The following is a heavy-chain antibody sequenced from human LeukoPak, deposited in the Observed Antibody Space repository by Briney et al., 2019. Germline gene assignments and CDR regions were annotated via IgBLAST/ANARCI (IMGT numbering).Heavy chain of an antibody. Sequence: SQTLSLTCTVSGGSIDSGGYYWSWLRQHTGKGLEWIGNIYYNGRTYYNPSLKSRITMSVDTFKNQFSLKMTSLTAADTAVYYCARAIVVVVTAPPYWYFDLWGRGTLVTVSS. CDR2: IYYNGRT. CDR3: ARAIVVVVTAPPYWYFDL. V-gene: IGHV4-31*03. CDR1: GGSIDSGGYY. D-gene: IGHD2-21*02. J-gene: IGHJ2*01.